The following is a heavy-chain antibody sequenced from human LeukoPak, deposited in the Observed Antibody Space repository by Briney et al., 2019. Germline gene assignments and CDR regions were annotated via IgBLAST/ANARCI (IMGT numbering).Heavy chain of an antibody. J-gene: IGHJ3*02. D-gene: IGHD1-26*01. V-gene: IGHV3-20*01. Sequence: GGSLRLSCAASGFTFSSYGMSWVRQAPGKGLEWVSGINWNGGSTGYADSVKGRFTISRDNAKNSLYLQMNSLRAEDTALYHCATVGAGGAFDIWGQGTMVTVSS. CDR2: INWNGGST. CDR1: GFTFSSYG. CDR3: ATVGAGGAFDI.